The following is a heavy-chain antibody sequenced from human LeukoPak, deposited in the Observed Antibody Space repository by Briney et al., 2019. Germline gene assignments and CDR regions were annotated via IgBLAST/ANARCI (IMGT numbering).Heavy chain of an antibody. CDR2: IYGSTSA. CDR3: ARLNFGDDY. CDR1: GFTVSSNY. V-gene: IGHV3-66*01. J-gene: IGHJ4*02. D-gene: IGHD4-17*01. Sequence: GGSLRLSCAAPGFTVSSNYINWVRQAPGKGLEWVSLIYGSTSADYADSVKGRFTISRDTSMNTVYLQMNSLRAEDTAVYYCARLNFGDDYWGQGTLVTVFS.